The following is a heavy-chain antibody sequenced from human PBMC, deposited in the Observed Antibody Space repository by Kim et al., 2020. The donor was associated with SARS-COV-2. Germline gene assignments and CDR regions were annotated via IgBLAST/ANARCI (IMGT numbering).Heavy chain of an antibody. V-gene: IGHV3-7*03. CDR1: GFTFSSYW. D-gene: IGHD3-10*01. CDR3: ARDGWDWFGESPDYFDY. Sequence: GGSLRLSCAASGFTFSSYWMSWVRQAPGKGLEWVANIKQDGSEKYYVDSVKGRFTISRDNAKNSLYLQMNSLRAEDTAVYYCARDGWDWFGESPDYFDYWGQGTLVTVSS. CDR2: IKQDGSEK. J-gene: IGHJ4*02.